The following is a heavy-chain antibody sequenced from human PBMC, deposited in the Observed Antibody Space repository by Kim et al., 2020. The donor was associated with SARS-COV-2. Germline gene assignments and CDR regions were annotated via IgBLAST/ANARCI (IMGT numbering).Heavy chain of an antibody. D-gene: IGHD5-18*01. CDR1: GFTFSSYW. V-gene: IGHV3-7*01. CDR2: IKQDGSEK. CDR3: AREGTAMHPGGMDV. Sequence: GGSLRLSCAASGFTFSSYWMSWVRQAPGKGLEWVANIKQDGSEKYYVDSVKGRFTISRDNAKNSLYLQMNSLRAEDTAVYYCAREGTAMHPGGMDVWGQGTTVTVSS. J-gene: IGHJ6*02.